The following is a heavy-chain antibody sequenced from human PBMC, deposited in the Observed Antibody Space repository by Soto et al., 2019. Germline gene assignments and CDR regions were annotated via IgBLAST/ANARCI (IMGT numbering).Heavy chain of an antibody. D-gene: IGHD3-22*01. CDR2: ISGSGGRV. CDR3: AMTRLYDTGTNDYHRDALDI. Sequence: EVQLLESGGGIVEPRWSLKFSCAASGFSFVTYVMNWVRQAPVKGLEWVSGISGSGGRVYSADSVNGRFTISRDNSRNTLYLQMNSLRAEDTAIYYCAMTRLYDTGTNDYHRDALDIWCQGTQVTVSS. J-gene: IGHJ3*02. CDR1: GFSFVTYV. V-gene: IGHV3-23*01.